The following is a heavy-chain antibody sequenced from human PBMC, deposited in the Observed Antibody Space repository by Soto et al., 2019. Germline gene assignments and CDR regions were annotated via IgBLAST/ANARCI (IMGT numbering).Heavy chain of an antibody. CDR3: ALKVVTYYDN. J-gene: IGHJ4*02. CDR1: GYSFTSTY. Sequence: QVQLVQSGAEVKKPGASVRISCRASGYSFTSTYVHWVRQAPGQGPEWMGIINPAGGTTYYAQKFQGRLTITSDTSTDTVFMDLNDLTSDDTAVYFCALKVVTYYDNWGQGTLLTVSS. V-gene: IGHV1-46*01. D-gene: IGHD2-21*02. CDR2: INPAGGTT.